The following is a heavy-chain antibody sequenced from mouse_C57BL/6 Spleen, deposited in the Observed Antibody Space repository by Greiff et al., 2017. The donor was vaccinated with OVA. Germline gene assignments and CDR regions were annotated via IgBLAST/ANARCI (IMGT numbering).Heavy chain of an antibody. V-gene: IGHV1-59*01. D-gene: IGHD3-3*01. CDR3: ARRGTLYAMDY. CDR2: IDPSDSYT. Sequence: QVQLKQPGAELVRPGTSVKLSCKASGYTFTSYWMHWVKQRPGQGLEWIGVIDPSDSYTNYNQKFKGKATLTVDTSSRTAYMQLSSLTSEDAAVDYCARRGTLYAMDYWGQGTSVTVSS. CDR1: GYTFTSYW. J-gene: IGHJ4*01.